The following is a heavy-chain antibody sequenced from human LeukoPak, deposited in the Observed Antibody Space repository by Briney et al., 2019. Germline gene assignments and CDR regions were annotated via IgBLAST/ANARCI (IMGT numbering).Heavy chain of an antibody. V-gene: IGHV4-39*07. CDR2: IYYSGST. D-gene: IGHD6-13*01. CDR1: GCSISSSSYS. J-gene: IGHJ6*02. Sequence: PSETLSLTCTVSGCSISSSSYSWGWIRQPPGKGLEWSGSIYYSGSTYYNPSLNSRVTITVDTSKNQFSLKLSSVTAANTAVYYCARGRRTSGGRYSSSWGGSYYYYYGMDVWGQGTTVTVSS. CDR3: ARGRRTSGGRYSSSWGGSYYYYYGMDV.